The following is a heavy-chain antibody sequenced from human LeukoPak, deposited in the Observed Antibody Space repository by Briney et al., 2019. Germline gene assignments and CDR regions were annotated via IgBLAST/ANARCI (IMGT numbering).Heavy chain of an antibody. Sequence: GGSLRLSCAASGFTFSSYDMHWVRQATGKGLEWVSAIGTAGDTYYPGSVKGRFTISRENAKNSLYLQMNSLRAGDTAVYYCAREASPVPRKLYYGSGSRQYYYYYMDVWGKGTTVAISS. CDR3: AREASPVPRKLYYGSGSRQYYYYYMDV. CDR2: IGTAGDT. V-gene: IGHV3-13*01. CDR1: GFTFSSYD. D-gene: IGHD3-10*01. J-gene: IGHJ6*03.